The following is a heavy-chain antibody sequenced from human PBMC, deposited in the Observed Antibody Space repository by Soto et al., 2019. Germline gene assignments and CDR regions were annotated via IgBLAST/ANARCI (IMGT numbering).Heavy chain of an antibody. D-gene: IGHD1-26*01. CDR1: GFTFSNYA. CDR2: ISGSGERT. Sequence: EVQLLESGGGLVQPGGSLRLSCAASGFTFSNYAMSWVRQAPGKGLEWVSIISGSGERTYYADSVKGRFTISRDNSKHTLYLQMNSLRAEDTAVYYCAKVKEGASDYWGQGTLVTVSS. CDR3: AKVKEGASDY. V-gene: IGHV3-23*01. J-gene: IGHJ4*02.